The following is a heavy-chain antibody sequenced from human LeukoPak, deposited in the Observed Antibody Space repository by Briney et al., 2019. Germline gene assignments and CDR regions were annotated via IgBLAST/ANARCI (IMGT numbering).Heavy chain of an antibody. Sequence: PAGSLRLSCTASGFAFDEHGMSWVRQVPGKGLEWVSGINWSGGSTGYADPLRGRFTISRDNAKNSLYLQMDSLRAEDTALYYCARAPITSPFYFDYWGQRTPVTVSS. J-gene: IGHJ4*02. CDR1: GFAFDEHG. D-gene: IGHD2-2*01. CDR2: INWSGGST. V-gene: IGHV3-20*04. CDR3: ARAPITSPFYFDY.